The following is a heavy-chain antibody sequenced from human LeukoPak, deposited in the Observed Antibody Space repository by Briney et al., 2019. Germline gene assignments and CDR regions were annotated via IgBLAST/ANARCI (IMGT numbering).Heavy chain of an antibody. D-gene: IGHD6-13*01. J-gene: IGHJ4*02. CDR1: GFTFSSYA. V-gene: IGHV3-23*01. Sequence: PGGSLRLSCAASGFTFSSYAMSWVRQAPGKGLEWVSAISGSGGSTYYADSVKGRFTISGDNSKNTLYLQMNSLRAEDTAVYYCAKDHGSWYVSELYFDYWGQGTLVAVSS. CDR2: ISGSGGST. CDR3: AKDHGSWYVSELYFDY.